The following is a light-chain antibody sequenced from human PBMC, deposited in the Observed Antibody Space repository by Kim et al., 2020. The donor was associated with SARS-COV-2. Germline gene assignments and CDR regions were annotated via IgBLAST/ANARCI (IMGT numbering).Light chain of an antibody. CDR2: SAS. Sequence: EIVLTQSPGTLSLSPGERATLSCRASQSVGSSYLAWYQQKPGQAPRLLIYSASNRATGIPDRFSGSGSGTDFTLTISRLEPEDFAVYYCQQYGSSPPNSFGQGTKLEI. CDR1: QSVGSSY. V-gene: IGKV3-20*01. J-gene: IGKJ2*03. CDR3: QQYGSSPPNS.